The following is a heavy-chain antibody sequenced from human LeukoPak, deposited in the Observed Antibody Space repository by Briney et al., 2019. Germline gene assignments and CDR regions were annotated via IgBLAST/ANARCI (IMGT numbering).Heavy chain of an antibody. D-gene: IGHD6-6*01. V-gene: IGHV3-21*01. CDR3: ARERIAARLGAFDI. Sequence: GGSLRLSCAASGITFSSYSMNWVRQAPGKGLEWVSSISSSSSYIYYADSVKGRFTISRDTAKNSLYLQMNSLRAEDTAVYYCARERIAARLGAFDIWGQGTMVTVSS. J-gene: IGHJ3*02. CDR2: ISSSSSYI. CDR1: GITFSSYS.